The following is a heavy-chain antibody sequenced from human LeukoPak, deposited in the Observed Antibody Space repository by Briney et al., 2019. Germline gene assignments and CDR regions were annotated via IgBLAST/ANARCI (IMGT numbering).Heavy chain of an antibody. J-gene: IGHJ4*02. CDR3: ARSIAAAGPPGY. V-gene: IGHV4-34*01. CDR2: INHSGST. Sequence: SETLSLTCAVYGGSFSGYYWSWIRQPPGKGLEWIGEINHSGSTNYNPSLKSRVTISVDKSKNQFSLKLSSVTAADTAVYYCARSIAAAGPPGYWGQGTLVTVSS. CDR1: GGSFSGYY. D-gene: IGHD6-13*01.